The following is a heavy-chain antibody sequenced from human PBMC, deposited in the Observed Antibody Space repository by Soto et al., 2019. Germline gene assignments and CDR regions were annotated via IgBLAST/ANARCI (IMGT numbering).Heavy chain of an antibody. V-gene: IGHV3-15*01. CDR3: TTDRQLYYYDTSGTDWLDP. Sequence: PGGSLRLSCAASGFTFSNAWMSWVRQAPGKGLEWVGRIKSKTDGGTTDYAAPVKGRFTISRDDSKNTLYLQMNSLKTEDTAVYYCTTDRQLYYYDTSGTDWLDPWGQGTLVTVAS. CDR1: GFTFSNAW. CDR2: IKSKTDGGTT. J-gene: IGHJ5*02. D-gene: IGHD3-22*01.